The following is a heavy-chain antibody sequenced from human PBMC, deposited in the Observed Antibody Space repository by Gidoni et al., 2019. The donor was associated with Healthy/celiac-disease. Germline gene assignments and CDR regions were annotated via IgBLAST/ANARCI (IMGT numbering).Heavy chain of an antibody. J-gene: IGHJ4*02. CDR3: AKDVLRYFWGPGADY. Sequence: EVQLLESGGGLVQPGGSLRLSCAPSGFTLSSYAMSWVRPAPGRVLGWVSAISGSCVSTSYADSVKGRFTISGDNSKNTLYLQMNSLRAEDTAVYYCAKDVLRYFWGPGADYWVQGTLVTVSS. V-gene: IGHV3-23*01. D-gene: IGHD3-9*01. CDR1: GFTLSSYA. CDR2: ISGSCVST.